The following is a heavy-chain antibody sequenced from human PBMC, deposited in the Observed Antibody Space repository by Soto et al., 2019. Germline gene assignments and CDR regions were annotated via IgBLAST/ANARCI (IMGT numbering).Heavy chain of an antibody. D-gene: IGHD5-12*01. V-gene: IGHV1-2*02. CDR2: INPNSGGT. CDR3: ACRVSGYDGVDY. CDR1: GYTFTGYY. Sequence: ASVKVSCKASGYTFTGYYMHWVRQAPGQGLEWMGWINPNSGGTNYAQKFQGRVTMTRDTSISTAYMELSRLRSDDTAVYYCACRVSGYDGVDYWGQGTLVTVSS. J-gene: IGHJ4*02.